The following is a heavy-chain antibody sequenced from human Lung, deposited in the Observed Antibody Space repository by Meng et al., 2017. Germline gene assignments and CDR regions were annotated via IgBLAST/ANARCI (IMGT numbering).Heavy chain of an antibody. CDR2: ISYRGAT. CDR1: GASISSAVF. CDR3: ARVVGDCASCYKGWFDP. J-gene: IGHJ5*02. D-gene: IGHD2-2*02. V-gene: IGHV4-30-4*01. Sequence: QVQLQESGPRLVRPSQTLSLTCTVSGASISSAVFWIWIRQPPGKALEWIGYISYRGATYYNPSLKSRLTISVDTAKNQFSLGLSSVSAADTAVYYCARVVGDCASCYKGWFDPWGQGTLVTVSS.